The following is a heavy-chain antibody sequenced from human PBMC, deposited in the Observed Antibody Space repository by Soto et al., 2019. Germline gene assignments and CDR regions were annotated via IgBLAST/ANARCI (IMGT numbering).Heavy chain of an antibody. CDR1: GFTLSGNW. J-gene: IGHJ4*01. V-gene: IGHV3-74*01. CDR3: AKDAGVVPAATFDS. Sequence: GGSLRLSCAASGFTLSGNWMNWVRQAPGKGLEWVSGISIDGGSTGYADSVKGRFTISRDNAKNMLYLQMSSLRVEDTAVYYCAKDAGVVPAATFDSWGQGTQVTVSS. CDR2: ISIDGGST. D-gene: IGHD2-2*01.